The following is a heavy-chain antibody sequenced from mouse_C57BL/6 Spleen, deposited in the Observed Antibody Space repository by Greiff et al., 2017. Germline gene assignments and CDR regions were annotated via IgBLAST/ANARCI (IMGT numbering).Heavy chain of an antibody. V-gene: IGHV5-6*02. CDR2: ISIGGSYT. D-gene: IGHD1-1*01. Sequence: EVKLVESGGDLVKPGGSLTLSCAASGFTFSSSGMSWVRQTPDKRLEWVATISIGGSYTYYPDSVKGRVTISRDNAKNTLYMQMSSLKSEDTAMYYCARHRDCSSSYYFAYWGKGTTLTVSS. CDR1: GFTFSSSG. J-gene: IGHJ2*01. CDR3: ARHRDCSSSYYFAY.